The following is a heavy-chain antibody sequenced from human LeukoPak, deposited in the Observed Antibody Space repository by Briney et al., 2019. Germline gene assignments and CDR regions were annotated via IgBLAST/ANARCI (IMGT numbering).Heavy chain of an antibody. CDR1: GYSFTSNW. J-gene: IGHJ6*03. D-gene: IGHD3-10*01. CDR2: IYPGDSDT. Sequence: GESLNISGKGSGYSFTSNWSGWVRQIPGKGLEWVGIIYPGDSDTRSPPSFQGQATISADKSISTAYLQWSSLKASDPAMYYCARMGRYGSGSYNYYYYYMDVWGKGTTVTISS. V-gene: IGHV5-51*01. CDR3: ARMGRYGSGSYNYYYYYMDV.